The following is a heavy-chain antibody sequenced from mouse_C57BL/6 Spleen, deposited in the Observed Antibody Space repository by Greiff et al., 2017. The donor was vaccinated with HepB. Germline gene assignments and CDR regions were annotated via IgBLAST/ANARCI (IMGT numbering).Heavy chain of an antibody. CDR3: ARHGRGGSLYFDY. CDR1: GYTFTSYW. V-gene: IGHV1-53*01. Sequence: QVQLQQPGPELVKPGASVKLSCKASGYTFTSYWMHWVKQRPGQGLEWIGNINPSNGGTNYNEKFKSKATLTVDKSSSTAYMQLSSLTSEDSAVYYCARHGRGGSLYFDYWGQGTTLTVSS. D-gene: IGHD1-1*01. J-gene: IGHJ2*01. CDR2: INPSNGGT.